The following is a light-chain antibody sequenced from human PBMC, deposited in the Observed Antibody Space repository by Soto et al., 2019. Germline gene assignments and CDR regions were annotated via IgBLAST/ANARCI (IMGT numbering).Light chain of an antibody. CDR3: QQYDSSTKT. V-gene: IGKV3-20*01. CDR1: QSVSSSY. Sequence: EIVLTQSPGTLSLSPGERATLSCRASQSVSSSYLAWYPQTPGQAPRXXIYGASSRETGIPERFSGSGSGTEFTLTISRLEPEDVAVDYCQQYDSSTKTFGQGTKVDIK. CDR2: GAS. J-gene: IGKJ1*01.